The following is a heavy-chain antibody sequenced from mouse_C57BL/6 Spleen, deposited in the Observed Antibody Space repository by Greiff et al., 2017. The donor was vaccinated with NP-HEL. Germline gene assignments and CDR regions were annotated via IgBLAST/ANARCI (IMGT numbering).Heavy chain of an antibody. CDR2: INPNNGGT. Sequence: EVQLQQSGPELVKPGASVKIPCKASGYTFTDYNMDWVKQSHGKSLEWIGDINPNNGGTIYNQKFKGKATLTVDKSSSTAYMELRSLTSDDTAVYYCARLSNYYGNYDYFDYWGQGTTLTVSS. J-gene: IGHJ2*01. D-gene: IGHD2-1*01. V-gene: IGHV1-18*01. CDR3: ARLSNYYGNYDYFDY. CDR1: GYTFTDYN.